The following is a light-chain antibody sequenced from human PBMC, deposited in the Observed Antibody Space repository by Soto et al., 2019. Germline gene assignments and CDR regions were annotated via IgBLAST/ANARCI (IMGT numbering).Light chain of an antibody. CDR3: QQRSRWPLT. J-gene: IGKJ3*01. CDR1: QSVFDF. V-gene: IGKV3-11*01. CDR2: DAS. Sequence: EIVLTQSPATLSLSPVERATLSCRASQSVFDFLDWLQQKPGQAPRVLIYDASKRAAGIPDRFSGSGSETHFTLTISSLEPEDFAVYYCQQRSRWPLTFGTGTKVDIK.